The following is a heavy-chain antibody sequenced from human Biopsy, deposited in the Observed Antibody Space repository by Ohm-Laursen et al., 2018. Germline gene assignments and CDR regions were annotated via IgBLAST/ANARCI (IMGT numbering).Heavy chain of an antibody. CDR2: IDWDDAK. CDR3: ARISILVVPAAIVYRHRRHLQGLDV. V-gene: IGHV2-70*16. CDR1: GFSLNTRGMS. J-gene: IGHJ6*02. D-gene: IGHD2-2*02. Sequence: TQALTLTCTLSGFSLNTRGMSVTWIRQPPGKALEWLARIDWDDAKFYNGSLKTRLTISKDTSENHVVLTLSDVDPVDTATYYCARISILVVPAAIVYRHRRHLQGLDVWGQGTTVIVSS.